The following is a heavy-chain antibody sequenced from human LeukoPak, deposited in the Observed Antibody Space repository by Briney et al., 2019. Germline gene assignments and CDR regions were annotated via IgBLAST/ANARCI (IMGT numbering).Heavy chain of an antibody. Sequence: GGYLRLSCAASGFIFTSYWMNCDRQAPGKGLEWVADINQDGSEKFYVDSVKGRFTISRDNAKNSLYLQMNSLRAEDTAAYYGATGGQGVAYNYGPPPPYYFDYWGQGILVTVSS. V-gene: IGHV3-7*01. J-gene: IGHJ4*02. CDR2: INQDGSEK. CDR3: ATGGQGVAYNYGPPPPYYFDY. D-gene: IGHD5-18*01. CDR1: GFIFTSYW.